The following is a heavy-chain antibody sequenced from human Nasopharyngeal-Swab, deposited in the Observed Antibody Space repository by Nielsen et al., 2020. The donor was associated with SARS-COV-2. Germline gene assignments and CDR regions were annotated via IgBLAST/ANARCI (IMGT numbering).Heavy chain of an antibody. D-gene: IGHD6-13*01. CDR3: ARTGYSSSWYGGRWWLDP. CDR2: INHSGST. J-gene: IGHJ5*02. Sequence: WIRQPPGKGLEWIGEINHSGSTNYNPSLKSRVTISVDTSKNQFSLKLSSVTAADTAVYYCARTGYSSSWYGGRWWLDPWGQGTLVTVSS. V-gene: IGHV4-34*01.